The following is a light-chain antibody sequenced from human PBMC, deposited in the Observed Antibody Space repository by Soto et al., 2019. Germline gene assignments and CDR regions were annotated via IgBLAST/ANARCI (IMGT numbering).Light chain of an antibody. CDR2: AAS. CDR3: QQSYSTPDT. V-gene: IGKV1-39*01. J-gene: IGKJ4*01. Sequence: DMQMTQSPSSLSASIGDRVSITCRASQGISSYLNWYQQKPGKAPKLLIYAASSLQSGVPSRFSGSGSGTDFTLTISSLQPEDFATYYCQQSYSTPDTFGGGTKVDIK. CDR1: QGISSY.